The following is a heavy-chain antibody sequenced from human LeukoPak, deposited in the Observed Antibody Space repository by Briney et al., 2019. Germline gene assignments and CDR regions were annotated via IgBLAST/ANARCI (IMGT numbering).Heavy chain of an antibody. CDR3: ARGTNGLRLLQVDY. CDR2: IIPIFGTA. CDR1: GGTFSSYA. V-gene: IGHV1-69*01. Sequence: ASVKVSCKASGGTFSSYAISWVRQAPGQGREWMGGIIPIFGTANYAQKFQGRVTITADESTSTAYMELSSLRSEDTAVYYCARGTNGLRLLQVDYWGQGNLVTVSS. D-gene: IGHD2-8*01. J-gene: IGHJ4*02.